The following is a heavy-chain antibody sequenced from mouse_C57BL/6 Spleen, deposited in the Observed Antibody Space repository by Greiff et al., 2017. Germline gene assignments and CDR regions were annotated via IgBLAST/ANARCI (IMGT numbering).Heavy chain of an antibody. Sequence: QVQLQQPGAELVKPGASVTMSCKASGYTFTRYWITWVKQRPGQGLAWIGDIYPGSGSTHYNGKFKSKATLTVDTSSSTAYMQLSSLTSGDSAVYYCARYYSNFDYYAMDYWGQGTSVTVSS. CDR3: ARYYSNFDYYAMDY. CDR2: IYPGSGST. J-gene: IGHJ4*01. CDR1: GYTFTRYW. D-gene: IGHD2-5*01. V-gene: IGHV1-55*01.